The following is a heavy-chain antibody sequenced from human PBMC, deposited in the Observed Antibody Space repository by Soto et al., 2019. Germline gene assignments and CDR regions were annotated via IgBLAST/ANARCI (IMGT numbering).Heavy chain of an antibody. V-gene: IGHV1-69*12. CDR2: IIPFFGTA. D-gene: IGHD5-18*01. J-gene: IGHJ4*02. Sequence: QVQLVQSGAEVKKPGSSVKVSCKASGGTFSSYAISWVRQAPGQGLEWMGGIIPFFGTANYAQKFQGRVTITADESTSTAYMELSSLRSEDTAVYYSPRSSYGYSYFDYWCQGTLVTVSS. CDR1: GGTFSSYA. CDR3: PRSSYGYSYFDY.